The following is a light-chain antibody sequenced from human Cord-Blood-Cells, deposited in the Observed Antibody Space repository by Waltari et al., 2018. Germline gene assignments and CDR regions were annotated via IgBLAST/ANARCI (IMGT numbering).Light chain of an antibody. CDR1: SSDVGGYNY. CDR2: DVS. V-gene: IGLV2-11*01. Sequence: QSALTQPRSVSGSPGQSVTISCTGTSSDVGGYNYVSWYQQHPGKAPKLMIYDVSKRPSGVPVRFSGSKSGNTASLTISGLQAEDEADYYCCSYAGSYTYWVFGGWTKLTVL. CDR3: CSYAGSYTYWV. J-gene: IGLJ3*02.